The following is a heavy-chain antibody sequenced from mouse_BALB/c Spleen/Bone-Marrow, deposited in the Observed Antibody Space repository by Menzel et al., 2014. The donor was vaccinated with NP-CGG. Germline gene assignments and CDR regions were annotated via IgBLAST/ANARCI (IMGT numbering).Heavy chain of an antibody. D-gene: IGHD1-1*01. Sequence: EVKLEESGGGLVQPGGSLKLSCAASGFDFSRYWMSWVRQAPGKGLEWVGEINPDSSTINYTPSLKDKFIISRDNTKNTLYLQMSKVRSEDTALYYCVRLNYYGNLFVWGAGTTVTVSS. CDR3: VRLNYYGNLFV. V-gene: IGHV4-1*02. CDR1: GFDFSRYW. CDR2: INPDSSTI. J-gene: IGHJ1*01.